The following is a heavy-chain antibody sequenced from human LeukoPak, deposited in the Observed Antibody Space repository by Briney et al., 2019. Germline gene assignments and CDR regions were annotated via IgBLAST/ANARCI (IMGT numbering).Heavy chain of an antibody. Sequence: GRSLRLSCAASGFTFSSYAMHWVRQAPGKGLEWVAVILFDGSNKYFADSVKGRFTISRDNSKNTLYLRMNSLRPEDTAVYYCARDRQLFFPNYYFDYWGQGTLVTVSS. CDR3: ARDRQLFFPNYYFDY. CDR1: GFTFSSYA. J-gene: IGHJ4*02. D-gene: IGHD6-13*01. CDR2: ILFDGSNK. V-gene: IGHV3-30*01.